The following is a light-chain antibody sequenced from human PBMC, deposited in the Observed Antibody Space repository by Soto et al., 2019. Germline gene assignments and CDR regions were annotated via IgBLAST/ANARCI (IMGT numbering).Light chain of an antibody. CDR2: DAS. V-gene: IGKV3-11*01. CDR1: QTVRNN. J-gene: IGKJ1*01. CDR3: QQYNSDWWT. Sequence: EIVLTQSPATLSLSPGERATLSCRASQTVRNNLAWYQQRPGQAPRLLIYDASSRATGIPARFSGSGSGTDFTLTISSLEPEDFATYYCQQYNSDWWTFGQGTKVEIK.